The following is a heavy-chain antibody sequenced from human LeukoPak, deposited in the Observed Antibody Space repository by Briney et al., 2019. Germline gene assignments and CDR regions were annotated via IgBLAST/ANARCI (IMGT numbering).Heavy chain of an antibody. D-gene: IGHD3-22*01. V-gene: IGHV1-2*02. CDR3: ARDLIPPHYYDSSGYRQYYYYYYMDV. Sequence: ASVKVSCKASGYTFTGYYMHWVRQAPGQGLEWMGWINPNSGGTNYAQKFQGRVTMTRDTSISTAYMELSRLRSDDTAVYYCARDLIPPHYYDSSGYRQYYYYYYMDVWGKGTTVTVSS. J-gene: IGHJ6*03. CDR1: GYTFTGYY. CDR2: INPNSGGT.